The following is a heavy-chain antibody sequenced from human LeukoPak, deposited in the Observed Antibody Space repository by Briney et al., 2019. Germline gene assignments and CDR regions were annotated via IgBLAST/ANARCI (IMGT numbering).Heavy chain of an antibody. V-gene: IGHV4-59*08. CDR2: ISYSGST. J-gene: IGHJ1*01. Sequence: PSETLSLTCNVAGGFINTYFWNSTRQPPGKGLEWIGYISYSGSTHYNPSLESRVTMSVDTSKNQFSLDLTSVTATDTAVYYCARHHHVNGATFSLHWGQGTLVTVSS. CDR3: ARHHHVNGATFSLH. CDR1: GGFINTYF. D-gene: IGHD2-8*01.